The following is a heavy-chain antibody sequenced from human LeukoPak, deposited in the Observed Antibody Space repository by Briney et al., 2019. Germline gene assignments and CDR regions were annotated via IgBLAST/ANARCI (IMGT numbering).Heavy chain of an antibody. CDR1: GFTFSSSS. Sequence: GGSLRLSCAASGFTFSSSSMSWVRQAPGKGLEWVSVISGSGGSTDYADSVKGRFTISRDNSKNTLYLQINSLRAEDKAVYYCAKGSGWYVWGQGTLVTVSS. CDR2: ISGSGGST. V-gene: IGHV3-23*01. CDR3: AKGSGWYV. J-gene: IGHJ4*02. D-gene: IGHD6-19*01.